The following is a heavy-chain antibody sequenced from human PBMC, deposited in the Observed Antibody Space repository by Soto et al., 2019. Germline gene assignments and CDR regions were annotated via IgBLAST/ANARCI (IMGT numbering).Heavy chain of an antibody. CDR2: IWYDGSNQ. CDR1: GFTFNSYG. Sequence: QVQLVESGGGVVQPGKSLRLSCAASGFTFNSYGMHWVRQTPGKGLEWVAVIWYDGSNQYYADSVKGRFTISRDNPNNTLYLQINSLRGEDTAVYYWARDWFYYGMDVWGQGTTVTVSS. J-gene: IGHJ6*02. CDR3: ARDWFYYGMDV. D-gene: IGHD3-10*01. V-gene: IGHV3-33*01.